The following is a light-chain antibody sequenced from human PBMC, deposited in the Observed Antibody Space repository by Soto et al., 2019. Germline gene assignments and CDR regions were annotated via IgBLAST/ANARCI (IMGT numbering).Light chain of an antibody. V-gene: IGLV1-47*01. CDR1: SYNVGKNL. Sequence: QSVLTQPPSASGTPGQRVTISCSGGSYNVGKNLVYWYQQRPGTAPKLLIFKNNQRPSGVPDRFSGSNSGSSASLAISGLRSEDEADYFCAAWDASMSAWVFGGGTKVTVL. CDR3: AAWDASMSAWV. CDR2: KNN. J-gene: IGLJ3*02.